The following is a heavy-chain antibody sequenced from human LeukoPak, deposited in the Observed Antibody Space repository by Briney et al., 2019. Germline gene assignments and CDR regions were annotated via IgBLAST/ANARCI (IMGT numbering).Heavy chain of an antibody. Sequence: SETLSLTCTVSGGSISSGGYYWSWIRQHPGKGLEWIGYIYYSGSTYHNPSLKSRVTISVDTSKNQFSLKLSSVAAADTAVYYCARASGSYYCDYWGQGTLVTVSS. CDR1: GGSISSGGYY. CDR2: IYYSGST. J-gene: IGHJ4*02. CDR3: ARASGSYYCDY. V-gene: IGHV4-31*03. D-gene: IGHD1-26*01.